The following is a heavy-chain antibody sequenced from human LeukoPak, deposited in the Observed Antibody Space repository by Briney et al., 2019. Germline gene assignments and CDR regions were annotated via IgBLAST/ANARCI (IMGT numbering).Heavy chain of an antibody. D-gene: IGHD6-6*01. CDR1: GGSISSYY. V-gene: IGHV4-59*12. CDR3: ARETDSSSSIAYFDY. CDR2: IYHSGST. Sequence: SETLSPTCTVSGGSISSYYWSWIRQPPGKGLEWIGYIYHSGSTYYNPSLKSRVTISVDRSKNQFSLKLSSVTAADTAVYYCARETDSSSSIAYFDYWGQGTLVTVSS. J-gene: IGHJ4*02.